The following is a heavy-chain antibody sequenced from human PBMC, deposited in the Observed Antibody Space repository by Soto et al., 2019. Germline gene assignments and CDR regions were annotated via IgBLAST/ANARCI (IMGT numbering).Heavy chain of an antibody. CDR3: AKGWDDILTGYYRDYYYGMDV. CDR1: GFTFSSYA. Sequence: GGSLRLSCAASGFTFSSYAMSWVRKAPGLGLERVRAIRRCDDRPDYAYSAKARFTISRDKSRNTLYLQMNSLRAEDTAVYYSAKGWDDILTGYYRDYYYGMDVWGQGTTVTVSS. J-gene: IGHJ6*02. CDR2: IRRCDDRP. D-gene: IGHD3-9*01. V-gene: IGHV3-23*01.